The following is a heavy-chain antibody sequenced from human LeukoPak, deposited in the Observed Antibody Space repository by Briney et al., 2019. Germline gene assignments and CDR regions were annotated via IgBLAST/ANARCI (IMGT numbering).Heavy chain of an antibody. J-gene: IGHJ4*02. V-gene: IGHV3-30*18. CDR3: AKEDYYDRSGYYYLDY. CDR1: GFTFSSYG. CDR2: ISHDGSNK. Sequence: GGSLRLSCAASGFTFSSYGMHWVRQAPGKGLEWVAVISHDGSNKYYADSVKGRFTISRDNSKNTLYLQMNSLRAEDTAVYYCAKEDYYDRSGYYYLDYWGQGTLVTVSS. D-gene: IGHD3-22*01.